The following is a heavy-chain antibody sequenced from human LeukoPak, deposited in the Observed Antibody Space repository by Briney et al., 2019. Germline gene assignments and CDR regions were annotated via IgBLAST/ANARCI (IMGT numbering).Heavy chain of an antibody. D-gene: IGHD4-23*01. Sequence: PGGSLRLSCAASGFTFSGYWMNWVRQAPGKGLVWVSRIASDGSSTTYADSVKGRFSISRDNAKNTLYLQMNSLRVEDTAVYYCARGRPHGNDYWGRGTLVTVSS. V-gene: IGHV3-74*01. CDR2: IASDGSST. J-gene: IGHJ4*02. CDR1: GFTFSGYW. CDR3: ARGRPHGNDY.